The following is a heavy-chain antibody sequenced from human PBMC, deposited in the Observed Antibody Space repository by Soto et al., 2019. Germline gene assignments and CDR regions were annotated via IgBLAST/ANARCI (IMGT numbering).Heavy chain of an antibody. CDR2: INPDSGVR. V-gene: IGHV1-2*02. CDR1: GYTFTGYY. J-gene: IGHJ4*02. CDR3: AWSGRDIHPIDY. D-gene: IGHD1-1*01. Sequence: ASVKVSCKAFGYTFTGYYIHWVRQAPGQGLEWMGWINPDSGVRNFAQKFQGRVTMSRDTSISTAYMELSRLRSDDTAVYYCAWSGRDIHPIDYWGQGTLVTVSS.